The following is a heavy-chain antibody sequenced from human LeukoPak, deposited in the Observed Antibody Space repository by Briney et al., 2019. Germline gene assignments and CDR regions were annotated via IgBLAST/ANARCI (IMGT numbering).Heavy chain of an antibody. CDR2: ISGSGGST. V-gene: IGHV3-23*01. J-gene: IGHJ5*02. CDR3: AKDLRWYCSSSDCSPTSYENWFDP. Sequence: GGSLRLSCAASGFTFSSYAMSWVRQAPGKGLEWVSAISGSGGSTYYADSVKGRFTISRDNSKNTLYLQMNSLRAEDTAVYYYAKDLRWYCSSSDCSPTSYENWFDPWGQGTLVTVSS. CDR1: GFTFSSYA. D-gene: IGHD2-2*01.